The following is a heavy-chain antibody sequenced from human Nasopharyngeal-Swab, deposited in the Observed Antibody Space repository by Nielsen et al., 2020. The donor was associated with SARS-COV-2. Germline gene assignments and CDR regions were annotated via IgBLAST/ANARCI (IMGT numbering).Heavy chain of an antibody. CDR1: GFSLSTSGMC. CDR2: IDWDDDK. D-gene: IGHD3-9*01. CDR3: ARISYDILTGYYVGFDY. V-gene: IGHV2-70*01. Sequence: SGPTLVKPTQTLTLTCTFSGFSLSTSGMCVSWIRQPPGKAPEWLALIDWDDDKYYSTSLKTRLTISKDTSKNQVVLTMTNMDPVDTATYYCARISYDILTGYYVGFDYWGQGTLVTVSS. J-gene: IGHJ4*02.